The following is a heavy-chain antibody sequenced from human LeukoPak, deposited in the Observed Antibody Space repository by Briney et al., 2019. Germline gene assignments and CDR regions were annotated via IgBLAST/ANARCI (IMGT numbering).Heavy chain of an antibody. V-gene: IGHV1-2*02. CDR2: INPNSGGT. CDR3: ARESRDYFDY. Sequence: ASVKVSCKASRYTFTGYYMHWVRQAPGQGLEWMGWINPNSGGTNYEQKFQGRVTMTRDTSISTAYMELSRLRSDDTAVYYCARESRDYFDYWGQGTLVTVSS. CDR1: RYTFTGYY. J-gene: IGHJ4*02.